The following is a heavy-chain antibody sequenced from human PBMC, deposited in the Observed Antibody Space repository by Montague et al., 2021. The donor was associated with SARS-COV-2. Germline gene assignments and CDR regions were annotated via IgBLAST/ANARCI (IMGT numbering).Heavy chain of an antibody. D-gene: IGHD1-1*01. Sequence: SETLSLTCTVSGGSITVSRYDWGWIRQPPGKGLEWNGSVNYTGTTSYNPSLKSRLTISVDTSENQLSLKMTSVTASDTAVYYCARHRANAGYFDIWGQGTMVTVSS. CDR1: GGSITVSRYD. J-gene: IGHJ3*02. V-gene: IGHV4-39*01. CDR2: VNYTGTT. CDR3: ARHRANAGYFDI.